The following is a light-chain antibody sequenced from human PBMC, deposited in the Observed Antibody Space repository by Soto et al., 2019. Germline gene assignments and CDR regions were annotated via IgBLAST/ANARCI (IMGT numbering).Light chain of an antibody. CDR3: SSYTSSSTWV. V-gene: IGLV2-14*01. CDR1: RSDVGGYNY. CDR2: EVS. Sequence: QSALTQPASVSGSPGQSITFSCTGTRSDVGGYNYVSWYQQRPGKAHKLMIFEVSNRPSGVSHRFSGSKSGKTASLTISGLQAEDEADYYCSSYTSSSTWVFGGGTKLTVL. J-gene: IGLJ3*02.